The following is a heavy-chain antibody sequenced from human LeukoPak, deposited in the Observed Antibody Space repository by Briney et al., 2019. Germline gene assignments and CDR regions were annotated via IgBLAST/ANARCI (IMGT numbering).Heavy chain of an antibody. CDR2: IYYSGST. V-gene: IGHV4-59*01. CDR1: GGSISSYY. J-gene: IGHJ5*02. Sequence: SETLSLTCTVSGGSISSYYWSWTRQPPGKGLEWIGYIYYSGSTNYNPSLKSRVTISVDTSKNQFSLKLSSVTAADTAVYYCARDPRDYGDYVGIGWFDPWGQGTLVTVSS. D-gene: IGHD4-17*01. CDR3: ARDPRDYGDYVGIGWFDP.